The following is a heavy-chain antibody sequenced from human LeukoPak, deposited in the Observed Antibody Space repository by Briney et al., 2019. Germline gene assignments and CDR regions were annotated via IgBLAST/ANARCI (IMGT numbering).Heavy chain of an antibody. Sequence: SVKVSCKASGGTLISYAIGWVRQAPGQWLEWMGGIIPIFGTANYAQKFQGRVTITADESTSTAYMELSSLKASDTAMYYCARSEGRLWFGELPADYWGQGTLVTVSS. CDR3: ARSEGRLWFGELPADY. CDR2: IIPIFGTA. CDR1: GGTLISYA. D-gene: IGHD3-10*01. V-gene: IGHV1-69*13. J-gene: IGHJ4*02.